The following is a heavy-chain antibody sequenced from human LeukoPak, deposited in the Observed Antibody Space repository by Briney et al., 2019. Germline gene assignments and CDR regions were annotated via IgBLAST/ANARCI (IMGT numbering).Heavy chain of an antibody. Sequence: GSLRLSCAASGFTVSSNYMSWVRQAPGKGLEWVSVIYSGGSTYYADSVKGRFTISRDNSKNTLYLQMNSLRAEDTAVYYCARPDYGDYGGAFDIWGQGTMVTVSS. CDR3: ARPDYGDYGGAFDI. J-gene: IGHJ3*02. V-gene: IGHV3-66*04. CDR2: IYSGGST. CDR1: GFTVSSNY. D-gene: IGHD4-17*01.